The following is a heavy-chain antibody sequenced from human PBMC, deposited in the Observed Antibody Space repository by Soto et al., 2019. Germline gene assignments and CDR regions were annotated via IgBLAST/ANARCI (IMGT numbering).Heavy chain of an antibody. D-gene: IGHD3-3*01. CDR2: IYHSGST. CDR3: ARIRFLEWEHYYGMDV. J-gene: IGHJ6*02. V-gene: IGHV4-4*02. Sequence: PSETLSLTCAVSGGSISSSNWWSWVRQPPGKGLEWIGEIYHSGSTNYNPSLKSRVTISVDKSKNQFSLKLSSVTAADTAVYYCARIRFLEWEHYYGMDVWGQGTTVTVSS. CDR1: GGSISSSNW.